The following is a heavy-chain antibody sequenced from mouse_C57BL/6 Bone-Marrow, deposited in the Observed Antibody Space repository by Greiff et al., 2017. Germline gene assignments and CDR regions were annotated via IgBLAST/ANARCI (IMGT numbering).Heavy chain of an antibody. CDR2: INPSSGYT. Sequence: VQLKESGADLAKPGASVKLSCKASGYTFPSYGMHWVKQRPGQGLEWIGYINPSSGYTKYNQKFKDKVTLTADKSSSTAYMQLSSLTYEDSAVYYCAREYYGSGYFDVWGTGTTVTVSS. D-gene: IGHD1-1*01. V-gene: IGHV1-7*01. J-gene: IGHJ1*03. CDR3: AREYYGSGYFDV. CDR1: GYTFPSYG.